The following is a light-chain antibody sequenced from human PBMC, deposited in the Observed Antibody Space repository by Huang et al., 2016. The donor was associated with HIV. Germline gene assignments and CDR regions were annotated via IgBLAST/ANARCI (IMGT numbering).Light chain of an antibody. CDR2: GAS. J-gene: IGKJ2*01. CDR3: QQYSIPPYA. Sequence: DIQMTQSPSFMSASVGDRVTITCRAGQAISYYLAWYQQKPGKTPKLLISGASTLESGVPSRFSGGGSGTDFRLTLSSLQPEDVATYYCQQYSIPPYAFGQGTKL. CDR1: QAISYY. V-gene: IGKV1-27*01.